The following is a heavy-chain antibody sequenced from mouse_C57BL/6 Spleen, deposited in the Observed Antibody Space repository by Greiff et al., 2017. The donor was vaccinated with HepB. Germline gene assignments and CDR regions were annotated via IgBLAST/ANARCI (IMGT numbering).Heavy chain of an antibody. J-gene: IGHJ1*03. D-gene: IGHD1-1*01. CDR1: GFSLTSYG. CDR2: IWSGGST. Sequence: QVQLQQSGPGLVQPSQSLSITCTVSGFSLTSYGVHWVRQSPGKGLEWLGVIWSGGSTDYNAAFISRLSISKDNSKSQVFFKMNSLQADDTAIYYCARIYGSYWYFDVWGTGTTVTVSS. V-gene: IGHV2-2*01. CDR3: ARIYGSYWYFDV.